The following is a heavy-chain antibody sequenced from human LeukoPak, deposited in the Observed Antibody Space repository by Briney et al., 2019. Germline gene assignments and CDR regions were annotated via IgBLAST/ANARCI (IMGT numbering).Heavy chain of an antibody. J-gene: IGHJ4*02. CDR2: ISSSSSYI. CDR3: ARDYGSGSYPDY. Sequence: GGSLRLSCAASGFTFSSYSMKWVRQAPGKGLEWVSSISSSSSYIYYADSVKGRFTISRDDAKNSLYLQMNSLRAEDTAVYYCARDYGSGSYPDYWGQGTLVTVSS. V-gene: IGHV3-21*01. D-gene: IGHD3-10*01. CDR1: GFTFSSYS.